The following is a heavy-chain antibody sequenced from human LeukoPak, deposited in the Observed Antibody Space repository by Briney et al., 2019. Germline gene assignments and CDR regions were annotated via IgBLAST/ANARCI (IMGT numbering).Heavy chain of an antibody. CDR2: ISSSSSYI. D-gene: IGHD6-13*01. CDR3: ASALIAAAALDY. V-gene: IGHV3-21*01. J-gene: IGHJ4*02. CDR1: GFTFSSYS. Sequence: GGSLRLSCAASGFTFSSYSMNWVRQAPGKGLEWVSSISSSSSYIYYADSVKGRFTISRDNAKNSLYLQMNSLRAEDTAVYHCASALIAAAALDYWGQGTLVTVSS.